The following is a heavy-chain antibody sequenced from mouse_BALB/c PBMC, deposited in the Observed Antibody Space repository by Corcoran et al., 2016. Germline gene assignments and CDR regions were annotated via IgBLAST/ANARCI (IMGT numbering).Heavy chain of an antibody. CDR1: GYTFTDYN. J-gene: IGHJ2*01. D-gene: IGHD1-1*02. CDR3: ARCGIWSFDD. Sequence: EVLLQQSGPVLVKPGASVKISCKTSGYTFTDYNMDWVKQSHGKSLEWIGDINPKSRGTNYNQTFEGRATLTVDKSSSTAYMELRSLTSEDTGVKYCARCGIWSFDDWGKGTTVTVSS. CDR2: INPKSRGT. V-gene: IGHV1-18*01.